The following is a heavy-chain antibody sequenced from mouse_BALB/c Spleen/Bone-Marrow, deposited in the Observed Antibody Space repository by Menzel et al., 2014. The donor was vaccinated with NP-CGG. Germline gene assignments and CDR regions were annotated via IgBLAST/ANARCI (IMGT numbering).Heavy chain of an antibody. Sequence: EVQLQESGAELVKPGASAKLSCTASGFNIKDTYMHWVKQRPDQGLEWIGRIDPANGNTKYDPKFQGKATITADTSSNTAYLQLSSLTSEDTAAYYCARYYYGSSLFAYWGQGTLVTVSA. CDR2: IDPANGNT. CDR3: ARYYYGSSLFAY. D-gene: IGHD1-1*01. V-gene: IGHV14-3*02. J-gene: IGHJ3*01. CDR1: GFNIKDTY.